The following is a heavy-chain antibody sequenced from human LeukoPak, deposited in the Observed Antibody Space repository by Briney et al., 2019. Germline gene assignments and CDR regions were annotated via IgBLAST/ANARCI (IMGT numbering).Heavy chain of an antibody. CDR3: ARDPQYCSGGSCYSFDY. CDR2: IISSSSYI. Sequence: GGSLRLSCAASGFTFSTYSMNWFRQAPGKGLEWVSSIISSSSYIYYADSVKGRFTISRDNAKNSLYLQMNSLRAEDTAVYYCARDPQYCSGGSCYSFDYWGQGTLVTVSS. CDR1: GFTFSTYS. V-gene: IGHV3-21*01. D-gene: IGHD2-15*01. J-gene: IGHJ4*02.